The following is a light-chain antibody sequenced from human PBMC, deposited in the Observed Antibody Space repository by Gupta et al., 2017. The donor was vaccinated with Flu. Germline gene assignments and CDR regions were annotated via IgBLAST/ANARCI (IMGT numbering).Light chain of an antibody. Sequence: QSALTQPASVSASPGQSITISCTGTSSDIGSYNYVSWYQQYPGKVPKLLIYEVSYRPSGISDRCSGSKSGNTASLTISGLQADDEADYYCSSYTGSVTVFGGGTMLTVL. CDR1: SSDIGSYNY. CDR3: SSYTGSVTV. V-gene: IGLV2-14*01. CDR2: EVS. J-gene: IGLJ3*02.